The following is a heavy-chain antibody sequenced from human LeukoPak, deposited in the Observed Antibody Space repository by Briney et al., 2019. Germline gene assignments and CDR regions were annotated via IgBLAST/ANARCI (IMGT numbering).Heavy chain of an antibody. Sequence: SGPTLVKPTQTLTLTCTFSGFSLSTSGVGVGWIRQPPGKALEWLALIYWDDDKRYSPSLKSRLTITKDTSKNQVVLTMTNMDPLDTATYYCAHLPVDYYDSSGYYSCFDYWGQGTLVTVSS. CDR1: GFSLSTSGVG. CDR2: IYWDDDK. CDR3: AHLPVDYYDSSGYYSCFDY. V-gene: IGHV2-5*02. D-gene: IGHD3-22*01. J-gene: IGHJ4*02.